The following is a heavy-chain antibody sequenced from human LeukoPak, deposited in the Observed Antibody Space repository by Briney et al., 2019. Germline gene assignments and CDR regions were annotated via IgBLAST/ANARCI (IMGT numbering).Heavy chain of an antibody. CDR2: IYYSGST. CDR1: GGSISSYY. CDR3: ARGGVIRRWRYYYYGMGV. Sequence: SSETLSLTCTVSGGSISSYYWSWIRQPPGKGLEWIGYIYYSGSTNYNPSLKSRVTISVDTPKNQFSLKLSSVTAADTAVYYCARGGVIRRWRYYYYGMGVWGQGTTVTVSS. D-gene: IGHD3-10*01. J-gene: IGHJ6*02. V-gene: IGHV4-59*12.